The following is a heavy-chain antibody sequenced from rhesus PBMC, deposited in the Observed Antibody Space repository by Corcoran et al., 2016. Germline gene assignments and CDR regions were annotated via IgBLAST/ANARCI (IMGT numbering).Heavy chain of an antibody. Sequence: QVQLVQSGAEGKKPGPSVKLSCKAAGYPFTCYRIKWVRTAPGQGLEGMGWINPSNGNTGYAQKFQGRVTMTRDTSTSTAYMELSSLRSEDTAVYYCARGSAAGTRYYYGLDSWGQGVVVTVSS. V-gene: IGHV1-200*01. CDR2: INPSNGNT. CDR3: ARGSAAGTRYYYGLDS. D-gene: IGHD6-31*01. CDR1: GYPFTCYR. J-gene: IGHJ6*01.